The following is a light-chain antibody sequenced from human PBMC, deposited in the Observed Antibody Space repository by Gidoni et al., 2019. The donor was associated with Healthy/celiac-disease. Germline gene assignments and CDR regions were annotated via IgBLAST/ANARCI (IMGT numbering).Light chain of an antibody. CDR2: AAS. CDR3: QQSYSTPMT. J-gene: IGKJ1*01. Sequence: DIQMTQSPSSLSASVGDRVNITCRASQSISSYLNWYQQKPGKAPKLLIYAASSLQSVVPSRFSGSGSGTDVTLTISSLQPEDFATYYGQQSYSTPMTFXXXTKVEIK. V-gene: IGKV1-39*01. CDR1: QSISSY.